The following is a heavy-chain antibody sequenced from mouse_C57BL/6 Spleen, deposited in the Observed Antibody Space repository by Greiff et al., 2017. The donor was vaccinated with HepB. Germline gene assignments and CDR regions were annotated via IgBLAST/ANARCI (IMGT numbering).Heavy chain of an antibody. CDR2: IDPSDSYT. D-gene: IGHD1-1*01. V-gene: IGHV1-69*01. Sequence: VQLQQSGAELAKPGASVKLSCKASGYTFTSYWMHWVKQRPGQGLEWIGEIDPSDSYTNYNQKFKGKSTLTVDKSSSTAYMQLSSLTSEDSAVYYCARGIITTVVMDYWGQGTSVTVSS. CDR3: ARGIITTVVMDY. CDR1: GYTFTSYW. J-gene: IGHJ4*01.